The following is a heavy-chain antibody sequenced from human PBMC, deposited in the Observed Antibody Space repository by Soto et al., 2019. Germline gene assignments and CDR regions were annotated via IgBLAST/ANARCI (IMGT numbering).Heavy chain of an antibody. CDR1: GYSITAGGYY. CDR3: ARMYSSGSGWFHP. CDR2: FYSSGSI. D-gene: IGHD6-19*01. Sequence: LQESGPGLVKPSQTLSLTCFVSGYSITAGGYYWSWIRYLPGKGLEWIGSFYSSGSIIYNPSLRSRVSIFGDTSSNHFSMSLTSVTGADTGRYYCARMYSSGSGWFHPWGQGALVTVSS. V-gene: IGHV4-31*03. J-gene: IGHJ5*02.